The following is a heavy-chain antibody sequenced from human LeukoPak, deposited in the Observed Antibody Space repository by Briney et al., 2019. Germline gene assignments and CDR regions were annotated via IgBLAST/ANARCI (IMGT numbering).Heavy chain of an antibody. CDR1: GGSISSYY. Sequence: TPSETLSLTCTVSGGSISSYYWSWIRQPPGKGLEWIGYIYYSGSTNYNPSLKSRVTISVDTSKNQFSLKLSSVTAADTAVYYCARDSHDAFDIWGQGTMVTVSS. V-gene: IGHV4-59*01. J-gene: IGHJ3*02. CDR3: ARDSHDAFDI. CDR2: IYYSGST.